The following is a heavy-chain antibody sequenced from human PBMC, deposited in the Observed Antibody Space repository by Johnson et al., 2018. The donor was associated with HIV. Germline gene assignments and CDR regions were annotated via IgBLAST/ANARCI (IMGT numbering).Heavy chain of an antibody. Sequence: QVQLVESGGGLVKPGGSLRLSCAAFGFTFFDYYMSWIRQAPGKGLEWVSYISSSGSTIYYADSVKGRFTISRDNSKNTLYLQMNSLRAEDTAVYYCAKQETSPAAGTFGAFDIWGQGTMVTVSS. D-gene: IGHD6-13*01. J-gene: IGHJ3*02. CDR1: GFTFFDYY. V-gene: IGHV3-11*01. CDR2: ISSSGSTI. CDR3: AKQETSPAAGTFGAFDI.